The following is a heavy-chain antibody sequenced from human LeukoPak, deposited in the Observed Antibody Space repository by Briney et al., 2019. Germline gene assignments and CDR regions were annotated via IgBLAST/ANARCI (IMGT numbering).Heavy chain of an antibody. CDR3: ARDQGVYYDGSGYSDAFDI. Sequence: GGSLRLSCAASGFTFSSYSMNWVRQAPGKGLEWVSSISSSSSYIYYADSVKGRFTISRDNAKNSLYLQMNSLRAEDTAVYYCARDQGVYYDGSGYSDAFDIWGQGTMVTVSS. CDR2: ISSSSSYI. CDR1: GFTFSSYS. D-gene: IGHD3-22*01. J-gene: IGHJ3*02. V-gene: IGHV3-21*01.